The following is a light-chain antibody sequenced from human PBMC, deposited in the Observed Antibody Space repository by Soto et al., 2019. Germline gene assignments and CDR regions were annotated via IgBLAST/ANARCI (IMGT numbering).Light chain of an antibody. CDR2: GAS. Sequence: TVLTQSPGTLSLSPGERATLSCRASQSVSSNNLAWYQQRPGQAPRLLIYGASRRAAGTPDRFSGSGSGTDFTLTISRLEREDFVVYYCQHYGTSPFGGGTKVEIK. J-gene: IGKJ4*01. CDR1: QSVSSNN. V-gene: IGKV3-20*01. CDR3: QHYGTSP.